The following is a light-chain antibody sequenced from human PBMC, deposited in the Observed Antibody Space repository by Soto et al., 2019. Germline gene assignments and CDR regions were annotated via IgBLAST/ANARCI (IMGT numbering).Light chain of an antibody. V-gene: IGLV1-47*01. CDR2: RNN. Sequence: QSVLTQPPSASGTPGQRVTISCSGSSSNIGSNYVYWYQQLPGTAPKLLIYRNNQRPSGVPDRFSGSKSGTLASLAISGLRSEDEADYYCAAWDDSLSAVVFGGGTKLTVL. J-gene: IGLJ2*01. CDR3: AAWDDSLSAVV. CDR1: SSNIGSNY.